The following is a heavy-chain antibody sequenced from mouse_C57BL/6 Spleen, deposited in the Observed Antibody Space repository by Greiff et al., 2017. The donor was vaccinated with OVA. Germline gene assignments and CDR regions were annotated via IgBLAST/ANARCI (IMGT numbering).Heavy chain of an antibody. CDR2: IDPSDSYT. CDR1: GYTFTSYW. CDR3: ARRVYGHYFDY. Sequence: QVQLQQPGAELVIPGASVKLSCKASGYTFTSYWMHWVQQRPGQGLEWIGEIDPSDSYTNYTQKFKGKSTLHVDKSSSTAYMQLSSLTSEDSAVYYCARRVYGHYFDYWGQGTTRTVSS. D-gene: IGHD1-1*01. V-gene: IGHV1-69*01. J-gene: IGHJ2*01.